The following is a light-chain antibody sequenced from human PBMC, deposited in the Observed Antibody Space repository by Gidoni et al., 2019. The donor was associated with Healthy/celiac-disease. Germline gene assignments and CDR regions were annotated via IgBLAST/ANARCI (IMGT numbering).Light chain of an antibody. J-gene: IGLJ3*02. CDR1: SSDVGGYNY. CDR3: SSYAGSNNWV. Sequence: QSALTQPPSASGSPGQSVTISCTGTSSDVGGYNYVSWYQQHPGKAPKLMIYEVSKRPSGVPDRFSGSKSGNMASLTVSGLQAEDEADYYCSSYAGSNNWVFGGGTKLTGL. CDR2: EVS. V-gene: IGLV2-8*01.